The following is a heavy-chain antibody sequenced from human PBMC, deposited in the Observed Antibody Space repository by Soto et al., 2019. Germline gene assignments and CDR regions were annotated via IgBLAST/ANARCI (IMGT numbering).Heavy chain of an antibody. J-gene: IGHJ4*02. D-gene: IGHD3-16*01. Sequence: EVQLVQSGTEVKKPGESLKISCQGSGYSFTSNWIGWVRQMPGKGQEWMGIINPADSDIKYSPSFQGQVTISADKSIGTAYLQWSSLKASDTAMSYCARHQRYDASRKFDCCGQGTLVTVSS. V-gene: IGHV5-51*01. CDR2: INPADSDI. CDR3: ARHQRYDASRKFDC. CDR1: GYSFTSNW.